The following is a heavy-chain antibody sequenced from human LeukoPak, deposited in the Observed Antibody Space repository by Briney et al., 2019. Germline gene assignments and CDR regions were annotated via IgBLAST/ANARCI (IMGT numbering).Heavy chain of an antibody. CDR3: TSGKICCSTTGCSDDY. J-gene: IGHJ4*02. CDR2: FDPEDGET. D-gene: IGHD1-26*01. Sequence: ASVKVSCMLSGDTLSALSMHCGRQPPGKGLEWRGGFDPEDGETIYAQKFQGSVTMTEDTSTDTAYMELQTLRSDDAAVYYCTSGKICCSTTGCSDDYWGQGTLVTVSS. V-gene: IGHV1-24*01. CDR1: GDTLSALS.